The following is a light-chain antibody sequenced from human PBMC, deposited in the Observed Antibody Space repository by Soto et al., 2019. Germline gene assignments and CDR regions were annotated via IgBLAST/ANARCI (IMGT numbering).Light chain of an antibody. CDR2: DVS. CDR1: SSDGGGFDH. V-gene: IGLV2-14*03. J-gene: IGLJ1*01. Sequence: QSALNQPASVSGSPGQSITISRTGASSDGGGFDHVSWYQQHPGKVPRLLIYDVSSRPSGVSDRFSGSKSGNTASLTISGLQAEDEADYYCNSFTTTNTCVFGTGTKVTVL. CDR3: NSFTTTNTCV.